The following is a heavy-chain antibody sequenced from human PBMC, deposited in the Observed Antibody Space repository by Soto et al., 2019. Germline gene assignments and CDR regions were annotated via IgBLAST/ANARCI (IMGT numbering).Heavy chain of an antibody. D-gene: IGHD3-10*01. J-gene: IGHJ5*02. CDR2: ISGSGGST. Sequence: EVQLLESGGGLVQPGGSLRLSCAASGFTFSSYAMSWVRQAPGKGLEWVSAISGSGGSTYYADSVKGRFTISRDNXKNTVYMQMNSLRAEDTAVYYCAKFPGSGKNWFDPWGQGTLVTVSS. CDR3: AKFPGSGKNWFDP. CDR1: GFTFSSYA. V-gene: IGHV3-23*01.